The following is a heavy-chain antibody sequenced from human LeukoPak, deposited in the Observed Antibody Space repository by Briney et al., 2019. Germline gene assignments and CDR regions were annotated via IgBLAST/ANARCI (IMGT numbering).Heavy chain of an antibody. D-gene: IGHD2-8*02. CDR1: GFTYSDYE. J-gene: IGHJ4*02. V-gene: IGHV3-48*03. Sequence: GGSLRLSCAGSGFTYSDYEMAWVRQAPGTGLEWIAYISSEGSNEGTVINYAESVKGRFTISRDDAKRSVYLQMKRLSAEDTAVYFCAGGPQYTGSYPYWGQGTLVTVSS. CDR3: AGGPQYTGSYPY. CDR2: ISSEGSNEGTVI.